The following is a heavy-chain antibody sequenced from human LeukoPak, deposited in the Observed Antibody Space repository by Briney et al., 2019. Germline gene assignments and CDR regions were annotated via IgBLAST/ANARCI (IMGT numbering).Heavy chain of an antibody. CDR2: ISSSSTSI. CDR1: GFTFSSYS. D-gene: IGHD2-15*01. Sequence: GGSLRLSCAASGFTFSSYSMNWVRQAPGKGLEWVSFISSSSTSIYYADSVKGRFTVSRDNAKKSLYLQMNSLRVEDTAVYYCARVYCSGGTCYDYWGQGTLVTVSS. V-gene: IGHV3-48*01. J-gene: IGHJ4*02. CDR3: ARVYCSGGTCYDY.